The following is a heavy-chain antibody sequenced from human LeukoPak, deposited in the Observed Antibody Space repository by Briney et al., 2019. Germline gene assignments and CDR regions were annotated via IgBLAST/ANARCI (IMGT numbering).Heavy chain of an antibody. CDR1: GGSISSHY. V-gene: IGHV4-59*11. CDR3: AGGGHELEWLTHPFDY. D-gene: IGHD3-3*01. Sequence: SETLSLTCTVSGGSISSHYWSWLRQPPGKGLEWIGYIYYSGSTNYNPSLKSRVTISVDTSKNQFSLKLSSVTAADTAVYYCAGGGHELEWLTHPFDYWGQGTLVTVSS. J-gene: IGHJ4*02. CDR2: IYYSGST.